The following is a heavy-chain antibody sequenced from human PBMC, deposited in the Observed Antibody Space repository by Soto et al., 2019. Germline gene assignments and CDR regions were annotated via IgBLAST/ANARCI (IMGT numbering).Heavy chain of an antibody. V-gene: IGHV1-69*13. J-gene: IGHJ6*02. Sequence: SVKVSCKASGGTFSSYAISWVRQAPGQGLEWMGGIIPIFGTANYAQKFQGRVTITADESTSTAYMELSSLRSEDTAVYYCAREPSITMTARPYYYYYGMDVWGQGTTVTVSS. D-gene: IGHD3-3*01. CDR3: AREPSITMTARPYYYYYGMDV. CDR1: GGTFSSYA. CDR2: IIPIFGTA.